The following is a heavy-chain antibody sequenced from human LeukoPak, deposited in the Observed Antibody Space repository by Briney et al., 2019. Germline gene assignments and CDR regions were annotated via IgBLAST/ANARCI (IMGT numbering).Heavy chain of an antibody. D-gene: IGHD2-8*01. V-gene: IGHV1-8*01. Sequence: ASVKVSCKASGYTFTSYDINWVRQATGQGLEWMGWVNPNSGNTGYAQKFQGRVTMTRNTSISTAYMELSSLRSEDTAVYYCARTGVGYCTNGVCYEVDYWGQGTLVTVSS. CDR1: GYTFTSYD. CDR2: VNPNSGNT. J-gene: IGHJ4*02. CDR3: ARTGVGYCTNGVCYEVDY.